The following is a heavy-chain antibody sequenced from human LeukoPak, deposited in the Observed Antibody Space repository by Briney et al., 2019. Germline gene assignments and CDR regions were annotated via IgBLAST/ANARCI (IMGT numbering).Heavy chain of an antibody. V-gene: IGHV3-23*01. CDR2: ISGSGGST. CDR3: AKEELIAVASNAQYYFDY. Sequence: QPGGSLRLSCAASGFTFSSYAMSRVRQAPGKGLEWVSAISGSGGSTYYADSVKGRFTISRDNSKNTLYLQMNSLRAEDTAVYYCAKEELIAVASNAQYYFDYWGQGTLVTVSS. J-gene: IGHJ4*02. CDR1: GFTFSSYA. D-gene: IGHD6-19*01.